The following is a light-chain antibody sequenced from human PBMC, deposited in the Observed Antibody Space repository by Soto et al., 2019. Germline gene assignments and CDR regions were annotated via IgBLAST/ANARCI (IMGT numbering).Light chain of an antibody. V-gene: IGLV2-14*01. J-gene: IGLJ3*02. CDR2: DVS. CDR1: SSDVGTYNY. Sequence: QSVLTQPASVSGSPGQSITISCTGTSSDVGTYNYVSWYQQHPGQAPKLIIYDVSNRPSGVSIRFSGSKSGNTASLTISGLQAEYEADYYCSSYTSSKSWIFGGGTKLTVL. CDR3: SSYTSSKSWI.